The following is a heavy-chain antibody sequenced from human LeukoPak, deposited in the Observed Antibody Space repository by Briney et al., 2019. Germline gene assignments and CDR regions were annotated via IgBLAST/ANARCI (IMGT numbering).Heavy chain of an antibody. D-gene: IGHD3-22*01. CDR1: GFTFSSYW. V-gene: IGHV3-74*01. CDR2: INTDGSST. J-gene: IGHJ3*02. Sequence: GGSLRLSCAASGFTFSSYWMHWVRQAPGKGLVWVSRINTDGSSTSYADSVKGRFTISRDNAKNTLYLQMNSLRAEDTAVYYCARDANTYYYDSSGHAFDIWGQGTMVTVSS. CDR3: ARDANTYYYDSSGHAFDI.